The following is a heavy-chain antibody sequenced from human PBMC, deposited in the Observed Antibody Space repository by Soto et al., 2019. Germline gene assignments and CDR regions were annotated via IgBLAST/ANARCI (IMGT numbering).Heavy chain of an antibody. V-gene: IGHV5-51*01. CDR2: IYPGDSDT. J-gene: IGHJ6*02. D-gene: IGHD1-26*01. CDR3: ARRGGSIRLGWYGMDV. Sequence: GEAVKISCKGSGERFTSSWSGWERQIPGKGLEWMGIIYPGDSDTRYSPSFQGQVTISADKSISTAYLQWSSLKASDTAMYYCARRGGSIRLGWYGMDVWGQGTSVTVSS. CDR1: GERFTSSW.